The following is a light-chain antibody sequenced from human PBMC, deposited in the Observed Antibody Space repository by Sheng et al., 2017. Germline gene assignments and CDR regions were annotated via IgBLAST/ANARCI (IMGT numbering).Light chain of an antibody. CDR1: QSVGTF. CDR3: QQRFSWPPIT. CDR2: DAS. V-gene: IGKV3-11*01. Sequence: EIVLTQSPATLSLSPGDSATLSCRASQSVGTFLAWFQQKPGQAPRLLIYDASNRATDIPARFSGGGSGTDFTLTISSLEPEDFAVYYCQQRFSWPPITFGQGTRLEI. J-gene: IGKJ5*01.